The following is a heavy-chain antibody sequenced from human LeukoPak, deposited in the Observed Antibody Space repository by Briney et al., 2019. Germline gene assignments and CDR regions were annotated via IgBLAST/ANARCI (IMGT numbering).Heavy chain of an antibody. CDR1: GFTFRTYA. Sequence: PGGSLRLSCAASGFTFRTYAMHWVRQAPGKGLEWVAVIWNDGSNKYYADSVKGRFTISRDNSKNTLYLQMSSLRPEDTAVYYCAKDPTSYYYDSSVDYWGQGTLVTVSS. CDR3: AKDPTSYYYDSSVDY. CDR2: IWNDGSNK. D-gene: IGHD3-22*01. V-gene: IGHV3-33*06. J-gene: IGHJ4*02.